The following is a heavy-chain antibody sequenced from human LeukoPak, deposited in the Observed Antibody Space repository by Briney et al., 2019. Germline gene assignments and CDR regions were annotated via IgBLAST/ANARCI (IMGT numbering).Heavy chain of an antibody. V-gene: IGHV3-74*01. J-gene: IGHJ1*01. Sequence: GGSLRLSCAASGFTFSGYWMHWVRQAPGKGLVWVSRINSAGNTTNYADSVKGRFTISRDNAKNTLYLQMNSLRAEDTAVYYCASGPARRWLQFRIAEYFQHWGQGTLVTVSS. CDR2: INSAGNTT. CDR3: ASGPARRWLQFRIAEYFQH. CDR1: GFTFSGYW. D-gene: IGHD5-24*01.